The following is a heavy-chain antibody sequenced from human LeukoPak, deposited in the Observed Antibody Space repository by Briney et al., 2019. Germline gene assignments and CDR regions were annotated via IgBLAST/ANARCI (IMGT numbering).Heavy chain of an antibody. J-gene: IGHJ4*02. CDR1: GGSFSGYY. Sequence: SKTLSLTCAVYGGSFSGYYWSWIRQPPGKGLEWIGEINHSGSTNYNPSLKSRATISVDTSKNQFSLKLSSVTAADTAVYYCARVVLRKFDYRGQGTLVTVSS. CDR2: INHSGST. V-gene: IGHV4-34*01. CDR3: ARVVLRKFDY. D-gene: IGHD1-14*01.